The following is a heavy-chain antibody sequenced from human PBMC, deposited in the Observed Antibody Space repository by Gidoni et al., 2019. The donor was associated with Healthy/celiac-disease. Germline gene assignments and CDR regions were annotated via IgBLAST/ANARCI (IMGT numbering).Heavy chain of an antibody. D-gene: IGHD6-19*01. Sequence: EVQLVESGGGLVQPGRSLRLSCAPSGFTLDDYAMYWVRQAPGKGLGWVSGISWNSGTIGYADSVKGRFTISRDNAKNSLYLQMNSLRAEDTALYYCAKGVAGTDWGQGTLVTVSS. CDR2: ISWNSGTI. CDR1: GFTLDDYA. V-gene: IGHV3-9*01. J-gene: IGHJ4*02. CDR3: AKGVAGTD.